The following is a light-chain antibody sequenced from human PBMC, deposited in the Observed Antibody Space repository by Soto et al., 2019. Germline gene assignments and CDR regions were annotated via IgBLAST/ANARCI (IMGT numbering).Light chain of an antibody. CDR2: STS. CDR3: QQYGGSVT. Sequence: EIVLTQSPGTLSLFPGERAPLSCRASQSVNNNYLGWYQQKPGQAPRLLIYSTSRRSRGIPDRFSGSGSGTDFTLTISRLEPEDFAVYYCQQYGGSVTFGGGNKVEIK. CDR1: QSVNNNY. V-gene: IGKV3-20*01. J-gene: IGKJ4*01.